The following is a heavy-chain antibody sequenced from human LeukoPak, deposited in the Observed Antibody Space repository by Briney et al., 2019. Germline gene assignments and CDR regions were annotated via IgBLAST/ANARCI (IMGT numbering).Heavy chain of an antibody. D-gene: IGHD1-14*01. V-gene: IGHV1-2*02. CDR1: GYTFTGYY. Sequence: GASVKVSCKASGYTFTGYYMHWVRQAPGQGLEWMGWINPNSGGTNYAQKFQGRVTMTRDTSISTAYMELSRLRSDDTAVYYCARVNWNHSVWFDPWGQGTLVTVSS. CDR3: ARVNWNHSVWFDP. J-gene: IGHJ5*02. CDR2: INPNSGGT.